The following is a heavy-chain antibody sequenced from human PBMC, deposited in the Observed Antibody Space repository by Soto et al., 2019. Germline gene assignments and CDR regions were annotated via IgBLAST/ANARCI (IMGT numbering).Heavy chain of an antibody. V-gene: IGHV1-2*04. CDR2: VNPISGGT. CDR3: ARAKNFGSGELVY. D-gene: IGHD3-10*01. Sequence: QVQLVQSGAEVKKPGASVKVSCKASGYTFTGHYILWVRQAPGQGLEWMGWVNPISGGTIYAQKFLGWVTMTRDTSTSTAYLELRSLTSDATAVYYCARAKNFGSGELVYWGQGTLVTVSS. CDR1: GYTFTGHY. J-gene: IGHJ4*02.